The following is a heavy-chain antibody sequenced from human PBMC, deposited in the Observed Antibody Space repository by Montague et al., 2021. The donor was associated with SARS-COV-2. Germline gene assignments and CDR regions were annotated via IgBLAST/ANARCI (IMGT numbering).Heavy chain of an antibody. CDR1: NASFDNYY. V-gene: IGHV4-59*01. J-gene: IGHJ2*01. D-gene: IGHD3-16*01. CDR2: INHSGRT. CDR3: ARRFVTYYWYFDL. Sequence: SETLSLTCTVSNASFDNYYWSWVRQPPGKGLEYIGYINHSGRTNYNPSLRSRVTISIDTSKNQFSLKLMSVTAAETAIYFCARRFVTYYWYFDLWGRGTLVTVSS.